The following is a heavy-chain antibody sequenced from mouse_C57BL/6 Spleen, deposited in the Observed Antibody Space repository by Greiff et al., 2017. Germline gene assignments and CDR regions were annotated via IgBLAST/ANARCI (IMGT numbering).Heavy chain of an antibody. V-gene: IGHV1-61*01. D-gene: IGHD2-5*01. Sequence: QVQLQQPGAELVRPGSSVKLSCKASGYTFTSYWMDWVKQRPGQGLEWIGNIYPSDSETHYNQKFKDKATLTVDKSSSTAYMQLSSLTSEDSAVYYCAYSNYYFDYWGQGTTLTVSS. J-gene: IGHJ2*01. CDR1: GYTFTSYW. CDR2: IYPSDSET. CDR3: AYSNYYFDY.